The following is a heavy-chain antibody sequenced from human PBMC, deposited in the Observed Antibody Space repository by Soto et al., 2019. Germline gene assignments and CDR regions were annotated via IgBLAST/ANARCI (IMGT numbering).Heavy chain of an antibody. CDR1: GYTFTSYA. Sequence: GASVKVSCKASGYTFTSYAMHWVRQAPGQRLEWMGWINAGNGNTKYSQKFQGRVTITRDTSASTAYMELSSLRSEDTAVYYCARDVTPGIAAAAPNYWGQGTLVTVSS. CDR2: INAGNGNT. CDR3: ARDVTPGIAAAAPNY. V-gene: IGHV1-3*01. J-gene: IGHJ4*02. D-gene: IGHD6-13*01.